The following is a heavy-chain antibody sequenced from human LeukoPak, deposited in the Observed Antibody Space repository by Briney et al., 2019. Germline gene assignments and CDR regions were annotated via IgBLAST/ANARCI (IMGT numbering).Heavy chain of an antibody. CDR1: GYTFTSYA. CDR3: ARDFYDILTGYHYYFDY. Sequence: ASVKVSCKASGYTFTSYAMHWVRQAPGQRLEWMGWINAGNGSTKYSQKFQGRVTITRDTSASTAYMELSSLRSEDTAVYYCARDFYDILTGYHYYFDYWGQGTLVTVSS. V-gene: IGHV1-3*01. J-gene: IGHJ4*02. D-gene: IGHD3-9*01. CDR2: INAGNGST.